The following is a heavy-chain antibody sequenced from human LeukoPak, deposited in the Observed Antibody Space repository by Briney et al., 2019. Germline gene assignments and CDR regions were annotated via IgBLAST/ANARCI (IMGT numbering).Heavy chain of an antibody. CDR3: YKPGNSTSDY. V-gene: IGHV3-73*01. CDR1: GFTFSGSG. CDR2: IRSKANSYAT. Sequence: PGGSLRLSCAASGFTFSGSGMHWVRQASGKGLEWVGRIRSKANSYATAYAASVKGRFTISRDDSKNTAYLQMNSLKTEDTAVYLWYKPGNSTSDYWGQGTLVTVS. D-gene: IGHD1-1*01. J-gene: IGHJ4*01.